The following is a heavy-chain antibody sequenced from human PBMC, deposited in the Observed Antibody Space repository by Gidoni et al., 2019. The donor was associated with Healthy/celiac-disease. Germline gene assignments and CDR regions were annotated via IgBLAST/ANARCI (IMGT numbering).Heavy chain of an antibody. Sequence: QVQLQESGPGLVKPSETLSLPCTASVGSISSYYWSWTRQPPGKGLEWIGYIYYSGSTNYNPSRKSRVTISVDTAKNQFSLKLSSVTAADTAVYYWASQRYSSGWHELDYWGQGTLVTVSS. CDR1: VGSISSYY. CDR3: ASQRYSSGWHELDY. CDR2: IYYSGST. V-gene: IGHV4-59*08. J-gene: IGHJ4*02. D-gene: IGHD6-19*01.